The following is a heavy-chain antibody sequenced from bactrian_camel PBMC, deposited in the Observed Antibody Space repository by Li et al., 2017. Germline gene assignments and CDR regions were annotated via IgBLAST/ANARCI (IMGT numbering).Heavy chain of an antibody. CDR2: ILNNGQP. V-gene: IGHV3S42*01. Sequence: VQLEESGGGLVQPGESLRLSCATSGFVFSAYTMTWIRQRPGKEFEWVARILNNGQPKYPDSVKGRFTISRDNAKNTLYLQLDSLKTDDTATYYCTRAYGMVPESQGTQVTVS. J-gene: IGHJ4*01. D-gene: IGHD5*01. CDR1: GFVFSAYT.